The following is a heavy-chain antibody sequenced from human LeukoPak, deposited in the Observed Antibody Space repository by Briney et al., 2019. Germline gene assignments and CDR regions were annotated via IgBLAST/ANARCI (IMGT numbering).Heavy chain of an antibody. Sequence: GGSLRLSCAASGFTFSNYWMSWVRQAPGKGLEWVANIKQDGSEKYYVDSVKGRFTISRDNAKNSLFLQMNSLRAEDTAVYYCARSGWFGELGFDYWGQGTLVTVSS. CDR3: ARSGWFGELGFDY. J-gene: IGHJ4*02. CDR2: IKQDGSEK. D-gene: IGHD3-10*01. CDR1: GFTFSNYW. V-gene: IGHV3-7*01.